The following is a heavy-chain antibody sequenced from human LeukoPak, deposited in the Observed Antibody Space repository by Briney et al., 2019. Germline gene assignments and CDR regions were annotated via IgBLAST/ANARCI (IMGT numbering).Heavy chain of an antibody. V-gene: IGHV1-2*06. CDR3: ARDLGNYYGSGSARFDP. CDR2: INPNSGGT. CDR1: GYTFTGYY. Sequence: GSVKVSCKASGYTFTGYYMHWVRQAPGQGLEWMGRINPNSGGTNYAQKFQGRVTMTRDTSISTAYMELSRLRSDDTAVYYCARDLGNYYGSGSARFDPWGQGTLVTVSS. J-gene: IGHJ5*02. D-gene: IGHD3-10*01.